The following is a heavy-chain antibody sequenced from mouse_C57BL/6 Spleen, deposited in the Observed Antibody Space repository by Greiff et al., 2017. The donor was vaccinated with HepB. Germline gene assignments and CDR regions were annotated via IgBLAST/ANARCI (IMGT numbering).Heavy chain of an antibody. D-gene: IGHD3-1*01. V-gene: IGHV1-50*01. CDR3: ERGGAPRDY. CDR1: GYTFTSYW. Sequence: QVQLQQPGAELVKPGASVKLSCKASGYTFTSYWMQWVKQRPGQGLEWIGEIDPSDSYTNYNQKFKGKATLTVDTSSSTAYMQLSSLTSEDSAGYYCERGGAPRDYWGQGTTLTVSS. CDR2: IDPSDSYT. J-gene: IGHJ2*01.